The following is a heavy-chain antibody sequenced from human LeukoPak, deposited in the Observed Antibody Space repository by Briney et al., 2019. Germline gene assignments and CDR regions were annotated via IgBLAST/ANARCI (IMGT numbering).Heavy chain of an antibody. CDR2: IYYSGST. CDR1: GGSISSGGYY. V-gene: IGHV4-31*03. Sequence: SETLSLTCTVSGGSISSGGYYWSWIRQHPGKSLEWIGYIYYSGSTYYNPSLKSRVTISVDTSKNQFSLKLSSVTAADTAVYYCARVPIPPHCSSTSCYPIDYWGQGTLVTVSS. D-gene: IGHD2-2*01. CDR3: ARVPIPPHCSSTSCYPIDY. J-gene: IGHJ4*02.